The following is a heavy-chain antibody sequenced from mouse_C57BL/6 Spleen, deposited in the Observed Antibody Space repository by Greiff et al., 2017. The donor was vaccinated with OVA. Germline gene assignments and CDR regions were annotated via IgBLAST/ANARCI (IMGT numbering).Heavy chain of an antibody. V-gene: IGHV5-17*01. CDR3: ASASYGIAMAY. CDR2: ISSGSSTI. Sequence: DVMLVESGGGLVKPGGSLKLSCAASGFTFSDYGMHWVRQAPEKGLEWVAYISSGSSTIYYADTVKGRFTISRDNAKNTLFLQMTSLRSEDTAMYYCASASYGIAMAYWGQGTSVTVSS. J-gene: IGHJ4*01. D-gene: IGHD1-1*01. CDR1: GFTFSDYG.